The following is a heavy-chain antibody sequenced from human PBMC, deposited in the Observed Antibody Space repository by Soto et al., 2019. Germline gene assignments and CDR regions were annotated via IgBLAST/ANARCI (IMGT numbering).Heavy chain of an antibody. CDR1: GYTFTSYD. J-gene: IGHJ4*02. V-gene: IGHV1-8*01. CDR2: MNPDSGNT. D-gene: IGHD1-1*01. CDR3: AKDRPRRTSGYFFDY. Sequence: EASVKVSCKASGYTFTSYDINWVRQATGQGPERMGWMNPDSGNTGYVQKFQGRVTMTRNTAISEAYMELSSLRSEDTAVYYCAKDRPRRTSGYFFDYWGQGTPVTVSS.